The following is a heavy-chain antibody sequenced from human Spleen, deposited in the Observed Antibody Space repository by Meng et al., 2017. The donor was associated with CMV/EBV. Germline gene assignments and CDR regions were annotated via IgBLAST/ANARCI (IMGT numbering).Heavy chain of an antibody. CDR2: IQYDGNNK. V-gene: IGHV3-30*02. CDR1: GFTFSTYG. D-gene: IGHD2-2*01. Sequence: GGSLRLSCVASGFTFSTYGMHWVRQAPGKGLEWVAFIQYDGNNKYYADSVKGRVTISSDTSKNTVYLQMNSLRAEDTAIYYCAKDCSRTVCYFDYWGQGTLVTVSS. J-gene: IGHJ4*02. CDR3: AKDCSRTVCYFDY.